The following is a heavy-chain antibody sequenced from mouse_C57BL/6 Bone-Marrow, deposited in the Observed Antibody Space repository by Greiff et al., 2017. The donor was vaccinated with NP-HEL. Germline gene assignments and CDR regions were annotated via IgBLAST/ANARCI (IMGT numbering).Heavy chain of an antibody. CDR1: GYTFTSYG. CDR2: IYPRSGNT. CDR3: ARRDFDY. V-gene: IGHV1-81*01. Sequence: QVQLKESGAELARPGASVKLSCKASGYTFTSYGISWVKQRTGQDLEWIGEIYPRSGNTYYNEKFKGKATLTADKSSSTAYMELRSLTSEDSAVYYCARRDFDYWGQGTTLTVSS. J-gene: IGHJ2*01.